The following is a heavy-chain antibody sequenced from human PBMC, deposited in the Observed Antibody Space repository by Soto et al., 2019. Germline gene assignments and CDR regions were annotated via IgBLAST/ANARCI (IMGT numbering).Heavy chain of an antibody. CDR2: ISAHNGNT. CDR1: GYGFTTYG. V-gene: IGHV1-18*01. Sequence: QVHLVQSGAEVKKPGALVKVACKGSGYGFTTYGITWVRQAPGQGLEWMAWISAHNGNTNYAQKLQGRVTVTRDTSSSTAYMELRSLTSDDTAVYYCARGRYWDYWGQGALVTVS. CDR3: ARGRYWDY. J-gene: IGHJ4*02. D-gene: IGHD2-8*02.